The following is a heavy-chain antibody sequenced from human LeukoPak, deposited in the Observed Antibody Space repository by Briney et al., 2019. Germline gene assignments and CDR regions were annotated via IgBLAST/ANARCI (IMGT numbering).Heavy chain of an antibody. J-gene: IGHJ4*02. V-gene: IGHV1-2*02. CDR1: GYTFAGYY. CDR2: INPNSGGP. Sequence: ASVKVSCKASGYTFAGYYMHWVRQAPGQGLEWMGWINPNSGGPIYAQKFQGRVTMTRDTSISTAYMELSRLRSDDTAVYYCARALTAGYDSSGYRLLYWGQGTLVTVSS. D-gene: IGHD3-22*01. CDR3: ARALTAGYDSSGYRLLY.